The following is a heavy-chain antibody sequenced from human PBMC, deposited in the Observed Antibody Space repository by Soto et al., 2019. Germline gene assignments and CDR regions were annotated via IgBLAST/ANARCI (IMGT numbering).Heavy chain of an antibody. V-gene: IGHV3-7*01. CDR3: ARGYPLVATTKSFPFDY. Sequence: GGSLRLSCAASGFTFSSYWMSWVRQAPGKGLEWVANIKQDGSEKYYVDSVKGRFTISRDNAKNSLYLQMNSLRAEDTAVYYCARGYPLVATTKSFPFDYWGQGTLVTVSS. J-gene: IGHJ4*02. CDR1: GFTFSSYW. CDR2: IKQDGSEK. D-gene: IGHD5-12*01.